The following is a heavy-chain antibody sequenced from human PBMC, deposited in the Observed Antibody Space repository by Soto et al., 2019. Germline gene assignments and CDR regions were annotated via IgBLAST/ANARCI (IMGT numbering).Heavy chain of an antibody. CDR3: ARDSWAARPTYYYYGMDV. V-gene: IGHV6-1*01. CDR1: GDSVSSNSAA. D-gene: IGHD6-6*01. CDR2: TYYRSKWYN. J-gene: IGHJ6*02. Sequence: SQTLSLTCVISGDSVSSNSAAWNWIRQSPSRGLEWLGRTYYRSKWYNDYAVSVKSRITINPDTSKNQFSLQLNSVTPEDTAVYYCARDSWAARPTYYYYGMDVWGQGTTVTVSS.